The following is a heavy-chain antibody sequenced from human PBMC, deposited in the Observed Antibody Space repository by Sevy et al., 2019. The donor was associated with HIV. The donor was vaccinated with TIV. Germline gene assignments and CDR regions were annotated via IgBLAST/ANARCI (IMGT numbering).Heavy chain of an antibody. CDR3: ARGDAYYDKGIDP. CDR1: GFIFSSYE. V-gene: IGHV3-48*03. Sequence: GGSLRLSCEASGFIFSSYEMNWVRQAPGKGLEWISYISSSGNTIYYADSVQGRFTISRDNAKKSLYLQMSSLRAEDTALYYCARGDAYYDKGIDPWGQGTLVTVSS. J-gene: IGHJ5*02. D-gene: IGHD3-22*01. CDR2: ISSSGNTI.